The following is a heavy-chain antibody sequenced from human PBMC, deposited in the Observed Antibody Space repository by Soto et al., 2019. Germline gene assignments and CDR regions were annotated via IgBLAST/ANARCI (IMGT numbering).Heavy chain of an antibody. CDR2: IYPADSDT. Sequence: GESLKISCKGSGYSFMTYWIGWVRQMPGKGLEWMGNIYPADSDTRYSPSFQGQVTISADKSIDTAYLQWSSLKASDTAIYYCARGPHFTYDYIWGSYRYDVFDIWGQGTMVTVSS. V-gene: IGHV5-51*01. J-gene: IGHJ3*02. D-gene: IGHD3-16*02. CDR1: GYSFMTYW. CDR3: ARGPHFTYDYIWGSYRYDVFDI.